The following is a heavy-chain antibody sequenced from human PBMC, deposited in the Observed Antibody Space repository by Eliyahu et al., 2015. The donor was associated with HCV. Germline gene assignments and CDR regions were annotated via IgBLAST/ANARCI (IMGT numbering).Heavy chain of an antibody. V-gene: IGHV3-23*01. CDR3: ARNQWWWDS. J-gene: IGHJ4*02. CDR2: VTATGAST. D-gene: IGHD2-15*01. CDR1: GFTFTSHA. Sequence: EVQLLESGGGLVQPGGSLRLSCAASGFTFTSHAMTWVRQAPGKGLEWVSSVTATGASTFYADSVKGRFSISRDNSKNAVYLQMNSLRAEDTAIYYCARNQWWWDSWGQGTVVTVSS.